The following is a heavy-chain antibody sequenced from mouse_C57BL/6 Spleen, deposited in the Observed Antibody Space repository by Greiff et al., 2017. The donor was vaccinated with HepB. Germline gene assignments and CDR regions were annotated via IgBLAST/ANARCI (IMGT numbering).Heavy chain of an antibody. D-gene: IGHD2-14*01. CDR1: GFTFSDYY. CDR2: INYDGSST. CDR3: AREGTRGYFDV. J-gene: IGHJ1*03. Sequence: EVHLVESEGGLVQPGSSMKLSCTASGFTFSDYYMAWVRQVPEKGLEWVANINYDGSSTYYLDSLKSRFIISRDNAKNILYLQMSSLKSEDTATYYCAREGTRGYFDVWGTGTTVTVSS. V-gene: IGHV5-16*01.